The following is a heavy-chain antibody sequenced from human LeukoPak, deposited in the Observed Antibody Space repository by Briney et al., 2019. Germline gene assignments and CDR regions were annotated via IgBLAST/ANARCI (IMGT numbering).Heavy chain of an antibody. J-gene: IGHJ4*02. CDR2: INSDGSST. CDR3: AREGYSGYDVAFDY. CDR1: GFTFSGCW. D-gene: IGHD5-12*01. Sequence: QTGGSLRLSCAASGFTFSGCWMHWVRQAPGKGLVWVSRINSDGSSTSYADSVKGRFTISRDNAKNTLYLQMNSLRAEDTAVYYCAREGYSGYDVAFDYWGQGTLVTVSP. V-gene: IGHV3-74*01.